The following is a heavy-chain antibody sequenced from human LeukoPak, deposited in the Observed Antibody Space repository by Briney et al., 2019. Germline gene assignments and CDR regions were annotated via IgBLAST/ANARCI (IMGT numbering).Heavy chain of an antibody. CDR2: IYYSGST. D-gene: IGHD1-26*01. J-gene: IGHJ6*02. Sequence: SETLSLTCTVSGGSISSSSYYWGWIRQPPGKGLEWIGSIYYSGSTYYNPSLKSRVTISVDTSKNQFSLKLSSVTAADTAVYYCATVGATYYYGMDVWGRGTTVTVSS. CDR3: ATVGATYYYGMDV. CDR1: GGSISSSSYY. V-gene: IGHV4-39*01.